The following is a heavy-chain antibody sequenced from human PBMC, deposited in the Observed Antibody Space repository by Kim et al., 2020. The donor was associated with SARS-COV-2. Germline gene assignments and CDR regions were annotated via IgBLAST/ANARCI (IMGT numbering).Heavy chain of an antibody. CDR2: IYYSGIT. V-gene: IGHV4-31*03. CDR3: ARASGSRNSYNVIDY. J-gene: IGHJ4*02. D-gene: IGHD3-10*01. CDR1: GASISSGNYY. Sequence: SETLSLTCTVSGASISSGNYYWGWIRQHPGKGLEWIAYIYYSGITYYSPSLKSRLTISADTSTNQFSLQLSSVTAADTAMYYCARASGSRNSYNVIDYWGQGTLVIVSS.